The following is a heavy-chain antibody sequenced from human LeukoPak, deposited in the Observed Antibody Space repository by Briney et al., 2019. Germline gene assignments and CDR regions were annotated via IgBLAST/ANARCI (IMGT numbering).Heavy chain of an antibody. CDR2: IYTGGGR. V-gene: IGHV3-53*05. Sequence: GGSLRLSCAASGFTVSSYYMNWVRQAPGKELEWVSVIYTGGGRYYADSVRGRFTISRDTSKNTLYLKMNSLRAEDTAVYYCAKGHGWEASYYYYYMDVWGKGTTVTISS. D-gene: IGHD1-26*01. J-gene: IGHJ6*03. CDR3: AKGHGWEASYYYYYMDV. CDR1: GFTVSSYY.